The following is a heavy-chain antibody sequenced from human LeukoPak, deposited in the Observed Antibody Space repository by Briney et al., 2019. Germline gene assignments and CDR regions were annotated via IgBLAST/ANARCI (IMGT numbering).Heavy chain of an antibody. CDR2: IYPGDSDT. CDR1: GYRFTSYW. V-gene: IGHV5-51*01. Sequence: GESLKISCKGSGYRFTSYWIGWVRQMPGKGLEWMGIIYPGDSDTRYSPSFQGQVTISADKSISTAYLQWSSLKASDTAMYYCARRRDGYNSSPWFDPWGQGTLVTVSS. D-gene: IGHD5-24*01. J-gene: IGHJ5*02. CDR3: ARRRDGYNSSPWFDP.